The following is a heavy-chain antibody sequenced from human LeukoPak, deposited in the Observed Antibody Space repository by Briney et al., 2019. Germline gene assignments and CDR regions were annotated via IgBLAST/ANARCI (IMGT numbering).Heavy chain of an antibody. CDR1: GDSINSGGYY. D-gene: IGHD3-10*01. J-gene: IGHJ6*02. CDR3: ARDPGGFGELFGTSGLDV. V-gene: IGHV4-31*03. Sequence: SETLSLTCTVSGDSINSGGYYWSWIRQHPGKGLEWIGFIYYTGYTYSNPSLKSRFAIPLDTSKNQFSLKLNSVTAADTAVYYCARDPGGFGELFGTSGLDVWGQGTTVLVSS. CDR2: IYYTGYT.